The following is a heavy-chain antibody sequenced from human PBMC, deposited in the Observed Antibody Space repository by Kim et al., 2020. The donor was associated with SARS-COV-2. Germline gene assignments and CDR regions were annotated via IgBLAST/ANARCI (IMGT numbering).Heavy chain of an antibody. CDR2: IIPILGIA. V-gene: IGHV1-69*04. Sequence: SVKVSCKASGGTFSSYAISWVRHAPGQGLEWMGRIIPILGIANYAQKFQGRVTITADKSTSTAYMELSSLRSEDTAVYYCARSLSYSSGWYEGVGAFDIWGQGTMVTVSS. CDR3: ARSLSYSSGWYEGVGAFDI. D-gene: IGHD6-19*01. J-gene: IGHJ3*02. CDR1: GGTFSSYA.